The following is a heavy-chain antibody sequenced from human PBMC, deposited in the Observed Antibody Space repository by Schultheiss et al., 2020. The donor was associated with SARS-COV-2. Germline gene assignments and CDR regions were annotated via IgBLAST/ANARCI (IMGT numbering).Heavy chain of an antibody. Sequence: SETLSLTCAVYGGSFSGYYWSWIRQPPGKGLEWIGEINHSGSTNYNPSLKSRVTISVDTSKNQFSLKLSSVTAADTAVYYCARVGIAARPRERGYFDYWGQGTLVTVSS. CDR3: ARVGIAARPRERGYFDY. CDR2: INHSGST. D-gene: IGHD6-6*01. V-gene: IGHV4-34*01. J-gene: IGHJ4*02. CDR1: GGSFSGYY.